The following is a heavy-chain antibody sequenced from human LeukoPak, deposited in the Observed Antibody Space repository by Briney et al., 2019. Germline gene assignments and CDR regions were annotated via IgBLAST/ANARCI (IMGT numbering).Heavy chain of an antibody. J-gene: IGHJ4*02. Sequence: SETLSLTCAVYGGSFSGYYWSWIRQPPGKGLEWIGEINHSGSTNYNPSLKSRVTISVDTSKNQFSLKLSSVTAADTAVYYCARPSASFTLDYWGQGTLVTVSS. V-gene: IGHV4-34*01. D-gene: IGHD1-26*01. CDR3: ARPSASFTLDY. CDR1: GGSFSGYY. CDR2: INHSGST.